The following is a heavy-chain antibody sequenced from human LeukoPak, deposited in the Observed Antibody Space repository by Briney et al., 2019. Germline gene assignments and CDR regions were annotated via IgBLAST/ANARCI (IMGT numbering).Heavy chain of an antibody. V-gene: IGHV1-46*01. CDR1: GYTFTSYY. CDR3: ARDYLRGYDILTGAASWFDP. J-gene: IGHJ5*02. D-gene: IGHD3-9*01. CDR2: INPSGGST. Sequence: GASVKVSCKASGYTFTSYYMHWVRQAPGQGLEWMGTINPSGGSTSYAQKFQGRVTMTRDTSTSTVYMELSGLRSEDTAVYYCARDYLRGYDILTGAASWFDPWGQGTLVTVSS.